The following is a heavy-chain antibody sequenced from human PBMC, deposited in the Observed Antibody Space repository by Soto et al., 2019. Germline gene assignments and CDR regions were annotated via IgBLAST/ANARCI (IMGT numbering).Heavy chain of an antibody. CDR1: GGSISSSSYY. J-gene: IGHJ6*02. Sequence: PSETLSLTCTVSGGSISSSSYYWGWIRQPPGKGLEWIGSIYYSGSTYYNPSLKSRVTISVDTSKNQFSLKLSSVTAADTAVYYCASGSGSYYYYYGMDVWGQGTTVTVSS. V-gene: IGHV4-39*01. D-gene: IGHD3-10*01. CDR2: IYYSGST. CDR3: ASGSGSYYYYYGMDV.